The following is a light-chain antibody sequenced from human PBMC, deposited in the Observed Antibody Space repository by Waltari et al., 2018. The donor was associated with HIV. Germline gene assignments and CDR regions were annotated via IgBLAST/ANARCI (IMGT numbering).Light chain of an antibody. Sequence: QSVLTQPPSASGTPGQRVTISRSGGGSNIGNNPVHWYQHLSGTAPKLLIYHSNRRPSGVPDRFSGSKSGTSDSLAISGLQSEDEADYYCATWDDSLNGYVLGTGTKVTVL. J-gene: IGLJ1*01. CDR2: HSN. V-gene: IGLV1-44*01. CDR1: GSNIGNNP. CDR3: ATWDDSLNGYV.